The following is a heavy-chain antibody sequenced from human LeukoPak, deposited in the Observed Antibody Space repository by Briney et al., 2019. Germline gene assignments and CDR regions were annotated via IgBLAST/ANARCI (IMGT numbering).Heavy chain of an antibody. D-gene: IGHD2-2*01. Sequence: SETLSLTCAVYGGSFSGYYWSWIRQPPGKGLEWIGDVNHGGSTNYNPSLESRVTVSIDTWNSQFSLELNSVTAADTAVYYCARGRVRVVPGTGYFDSWSQGSLVIVSS. CDR2: VNHGGST. CDR3: ARGRVRVVPGTGYFDS. CDR1: GGSFSGYY. V-gene: IGHV4-34*01. J-gene: IGHJ4*02.